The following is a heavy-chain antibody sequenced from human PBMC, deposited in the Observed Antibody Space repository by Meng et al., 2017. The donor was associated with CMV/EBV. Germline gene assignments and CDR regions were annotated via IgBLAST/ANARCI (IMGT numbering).Heavy chain of an antibody. CDR2: ISSSSSYI. D-gene: IGHD2-2*01. CDR1: GFTFSSYS. Sequence: LSLTCAASGFTFSSYSMNWVRQAPGKGLEWVSSISSSSSYIYYADSVKGRFTISRDNAKNSLYLQMNSLRAEDTAVYYCARDRRTDQLLFLHYYYGMDVWGQGTTVTVSS. V-gene: IGHV3-21*01. J-gene: IGHJ6*02. CDR3: ARDRRTDQLLFLHYYYGMDV.